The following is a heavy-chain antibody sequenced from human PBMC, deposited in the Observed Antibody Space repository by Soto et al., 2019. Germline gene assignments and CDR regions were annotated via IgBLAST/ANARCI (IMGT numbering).Heavy chain of an antibody. V-gene: IGHV4-34*01. CDR3: ARGGARVRGVGGVFGGMDV. D-gene: IGHD3-10*01. CDR1: GGSFSGYY. J-gene: IGHJ6*02. Sequence: SETLSLTCAVYGGSFSGYYWSWIRQPPGKGLEWIGEINHSGSTNYNPSLKSRVTISVDTSKNQFSLKLSSVTAADTAVYYCARGGARVRGVGGVFGGMDVWGQGTTVT. CDR2: INHSGST.